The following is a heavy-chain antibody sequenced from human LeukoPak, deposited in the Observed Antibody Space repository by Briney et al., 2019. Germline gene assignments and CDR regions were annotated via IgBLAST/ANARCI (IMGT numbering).Heavy chain of an antibody. CDR3: AGHGGY. Sequence: PGGSLRLSCAASGFTFSRYSMNWVRQAPGKGLEWISHISYSSSNINYADSVKGQFTISRDNAKNSLYLQMNSLREEDTAVYYCAGHGGYWGQGVLVTVSS. CDR1: GFTFSRYS. J-gene: IGHJ4*02. CDR2: ISYSSSNI. D-gene: IGHD3-3*01. V-gene: IGHV3-48*02.